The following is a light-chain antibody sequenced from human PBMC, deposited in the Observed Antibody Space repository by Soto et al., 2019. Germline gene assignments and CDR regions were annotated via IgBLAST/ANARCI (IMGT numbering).Light chain of an antibody. CDR3: AAWDGSLTGYV. CDR1: SSNIGSNT. Sequence: QSVLTQPPSASGTPGQRVTISCSGSSSNIGSNTVNWYQQLPGTAPKLLIYSNDQRPSGVPDRFSGSKSGTSASLVISGLQSEEEADYYCAAWDGSLTGYVFGTGTKVTVL. V-gene: IGLV1-44*01. CDR2: SND. J-gene: IGLJ1*01.